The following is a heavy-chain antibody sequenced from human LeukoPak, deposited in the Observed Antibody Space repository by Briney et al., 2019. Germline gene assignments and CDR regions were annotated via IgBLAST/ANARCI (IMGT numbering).Heavy chain of an antibody. CDR3: ARHGYSSSWLRRAFDP. V-gene: IGHV4-34*01. CDR2: INHSGST. D-gene: IGHD6-13*01. J-gene: IGHJ5*02. Sequence: PSETLSLTCAVYGGSFSGYYWSWIRQPPGKGLEWIGEINHSGSTNYNPSLKSRVTISVDTSKNQFSLKLSSVTAADTAVYYCARHGYSSSWLRRAFDPWGQGTLVTVSS. CDR1: GGSFSGYY.